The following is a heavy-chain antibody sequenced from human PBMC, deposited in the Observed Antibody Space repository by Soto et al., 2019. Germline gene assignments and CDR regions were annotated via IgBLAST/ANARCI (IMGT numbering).Heavy chain of an antibody. D-gene: IGHD3-10*01. J-gene: IGHJ4*02. CDR2: IYWDDDE. V-gene: IGHV2-5*02. CDR3: AHSRNLITEDAQVGDFDY. Sequence: QITLKESGPTLVKPAQTLALTCSFSGFSLTTDGEGVGWVRQPPGEALEWLALIYWDDDERYSPSLKTRLTITKDPSKNQVVLIMTNMDRVDTATYYCAHSRNLITEDAQVGDFDYWGKGTLVTVSS. CDR1: GFSLTTDGEG.